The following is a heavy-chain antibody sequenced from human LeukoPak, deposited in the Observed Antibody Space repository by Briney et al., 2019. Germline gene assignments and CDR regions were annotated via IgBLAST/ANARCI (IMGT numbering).Heavy chain of an antibody. CDR1: GFTFSSYS. V-gene: IGHV3-48*04. Sequence: GGSLRLSCAASGFTFSSYSMNWVRQAPGKGLEWVSYISSSGSTIYYADSVKGRFTISRDNGKNSLYLQMNSLRAEDTAVYYCARDLTGSSGWYFDYWGQGTLVTVSS. CDR3: ARDLTGSSGWYFDY. J-gene: IGHJ4*02. CDR2: ISSSGSTI. D-gene: IGHD6-19*01.